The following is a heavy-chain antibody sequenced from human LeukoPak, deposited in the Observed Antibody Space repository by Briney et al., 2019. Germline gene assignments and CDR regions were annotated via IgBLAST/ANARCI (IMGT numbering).Heavy chain of an antibody. D-gene: IGHD2-2*02. CDR1: GGSISSGGYY. Sequence: SETLSLTCTVSGGSISSGGYYWSWIRQSPGKGLEWIGEINHSGSTNYNPSLRSRVTISVDTSKNQFSLKLSSVTAADTAVYYCARRGIVVVPAAIRFYYYYYMDVWGKGTTVTVSS. CDR3: ARRGIVVVPAAIRFYYYYYMDV. J-gene: IGHJ6*03. V-gene: IGHV4-39*07. CDR2: INHSGST.